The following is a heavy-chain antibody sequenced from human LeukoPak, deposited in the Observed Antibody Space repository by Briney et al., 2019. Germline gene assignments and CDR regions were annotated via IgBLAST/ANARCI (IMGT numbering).Heavy chain of an antibody. J-gene: IGHJ6*02. CDR2: IYYSGST. V-gene: IGHV4-59*08. CDR1: GGSFSGYY. D-gene: IGHD2-15*01. Sequence: SETLPLTCAVYGGSFSGYYWSWIRQPPGKGLEWIGYIYYSGSTNYNPSLKSRVTISVDTSKNQFSLKLSSVTAADTAVYYCARRMTWRGPANYYYYGMDVWGQGTTVTVSS. CDR3: ARRMTWRGPANYYYYGMDV.